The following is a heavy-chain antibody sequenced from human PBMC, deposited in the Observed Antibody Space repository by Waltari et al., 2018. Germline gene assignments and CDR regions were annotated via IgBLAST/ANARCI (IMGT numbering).Heavy chain of an antibody. V-gene: IGHV1-69*02. Sequence: QVQLVQSGAEVKTPGSSVKVSCKASGGPFSRYTISWVRQAPGQGLEWMGRIIPILGIANYAQKFQGRVTITADKSTSTAYMELSSLRSEDTAVYYCAYYYDSSGYSRGWFDPWGQGTLATVSS. CDR3: AYYYDSSGYSRGWFDP. D-gene: IGHD3-22*01. J-gene: IGHJ5*02. CDR1: GGPFSRYT. CDR2: IIPILGIA.